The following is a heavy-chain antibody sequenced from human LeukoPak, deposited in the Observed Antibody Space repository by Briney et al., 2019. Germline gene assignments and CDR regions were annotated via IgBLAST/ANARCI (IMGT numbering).Heavy chain of an antibody. D-gene: IGHD3-22*01. J-gene: IGHJ3*02. CDR2: IYHSGST. Sequence: SETLSLTCAVSGGSISSSNWWSWVRQPPGKGLEWIGEIYHSGSTNYNPSLKSRVTISVDKSKNQFSLKLSSVTAADTAVYYCARDSRYYDSSGYFHFDIWGKETMVTVSS. V-gene: IGHV4-4*02. CDR3: ARDSRYYDSSGYFHFDI. CDR1: GGSISSSNW.